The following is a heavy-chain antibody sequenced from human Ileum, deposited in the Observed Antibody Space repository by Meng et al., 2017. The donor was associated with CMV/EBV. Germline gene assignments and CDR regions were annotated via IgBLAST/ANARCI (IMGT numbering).Heavy chain of an antibody. J-gene: IGHJ5*01. CDR1: GFTFNSYA. V-gene: IGHV3-23*01. CDR2: ISGSDGST. CDR3: ARGDSSTTWLVFDF. D-gene: IGHD2/OR15-2a*01. Sequence: GGSLRLSCAASGFTFNSYAMTWVRQAPGKGLEWVSTISGSDGSTYSADSVKGRFTISRDNSKNTLYLQMNSLRAEDTAVYYCARGDSSTTWLVFDFWGQGTLVTVSS.